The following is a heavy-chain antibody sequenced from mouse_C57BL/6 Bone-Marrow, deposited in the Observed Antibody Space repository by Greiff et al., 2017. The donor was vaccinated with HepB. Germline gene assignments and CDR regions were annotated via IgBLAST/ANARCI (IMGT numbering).Heavy chain of an antibody. Sequence: QVQLQQPGAELVMPGASVKLSCKASGYTFTSYWMHWVKQRPGQGLEWIGEIDPSDSYTNYNQKFKGKSTLTVDKSSSTAYMQLSSLTSEDSAVYYCARACGSSWYVDVWGTGTTVTVSS. V-gene: IGHV1-69*01. D-gene: IGHD1-1*01. CDR3: ARACGSSWYVDV. J-gene: IGHJ1*03. CDR2: IDPSDSYT. CDR1: GYTFTSYW.